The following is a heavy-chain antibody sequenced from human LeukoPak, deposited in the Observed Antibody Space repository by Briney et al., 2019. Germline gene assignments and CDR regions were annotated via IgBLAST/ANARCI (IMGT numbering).Heavy chain of an antibody. V-gene: IGHV3-74*01. Sequence: GGSLRLSCAASGFTFSSYWMHWVRQAPGKGLVWVSRINSDGSSTSYADSVKGRFTISRDNAKNTLYLQMNSLRAEDTAVYYCGGAQSGWWDYFDYWGQGTLVTVSS. D-gene: IGHD6-19*01. CDR2: INSDGSST. J-gene: IGHJ4*02. CDR3: GGAQSGWWDYFDY. CDR1: GFTFSSYW.